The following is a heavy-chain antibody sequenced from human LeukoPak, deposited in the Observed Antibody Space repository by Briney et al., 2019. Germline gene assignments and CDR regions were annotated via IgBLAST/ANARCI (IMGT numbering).Heavy chain of an antibody. CDR2: IWYDGSNK. CDR1: GFTFSSYG. D-gene: IGHD2-8*01. V-gene: IGHV3-33*01. J-gene: IGHJ6*03. Sequence: AGGSLRLSCAASGFTFSSYGMHWVRQAPGKGLEWVAVIWYDGSNKYYADSVKGRFTISRDNSKSTLYLQMNSLRAEDTAVYYCARDVLTRYYYYYMDVWGKGTTVTVSS. CDR3: ARDVLTRYYYYYMDV.